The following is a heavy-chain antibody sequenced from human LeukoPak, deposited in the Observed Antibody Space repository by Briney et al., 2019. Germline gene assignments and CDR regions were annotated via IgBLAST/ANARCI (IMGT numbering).Heavy chain of an antibody. CDR2: ISSSSSYI. J-gene: IGHJ4*02. CDR1: GFTFSSYD. V-gene: IGHV3-21*01. Sequence: GGSLRLSCAASGFTFSSYDMTWVRQAPEKGLEWVSSISSSSSYIYYADSVKGRFTISRDNAKNSLYLQMNSLRAEDTAVYYCARDLDSSGYFDYWGQGTLVTISS. D-gene: IGHD3-22*01. CDR3: ARDLDSSGYFDY.